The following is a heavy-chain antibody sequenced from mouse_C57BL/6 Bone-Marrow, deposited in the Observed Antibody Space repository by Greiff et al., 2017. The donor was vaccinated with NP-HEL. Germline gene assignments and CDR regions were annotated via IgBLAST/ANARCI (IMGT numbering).Heavy chain of an antibody. CDR1: GYTFTDYY. CDR3: ARWGSNYLRAMDY. CDR2: INPYNGGT. D-gene: IGHD2-5*01. J-gene: IGHJ4*01. V-gene: IGHV1-19*01. Sequence: EVQLQQSGPVLVKPGASVKMSCKASGYTFTDYYMNWVKQSHGKSLEWIGVINPYNGGTSYNQKFKGKATLTVDKSSSTAYMELNSLTSEDSAVYYCARWGSNYLRAMDYWGQGTSVTVSS.